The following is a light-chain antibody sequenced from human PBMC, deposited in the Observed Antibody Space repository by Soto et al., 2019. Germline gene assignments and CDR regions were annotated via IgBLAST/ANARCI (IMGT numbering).Light chain of an antibody. V-gene: IGKV3-11*01. Sequence: EIVLTQSPATLSLSPGEIATLSCRASQSVSSYLAWYRQKPGQAPRLLIYGASNRATGIPARFSGSGSGTDFTLTISSLEPEDFEVYYCQQRGNWPLTFGGGTKVEL. CDR2: GAS. J-gene: IGKJ4*01. CDR1: QSVSSY. CDR3: QQRGNWPLT.